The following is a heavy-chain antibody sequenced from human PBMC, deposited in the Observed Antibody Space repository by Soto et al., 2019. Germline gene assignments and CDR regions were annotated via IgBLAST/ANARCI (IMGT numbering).Heavy chain of an antibody. CDR1: GFTFSSYS. J-gene: IGHJ4*02. CDR2: ISSSSSYI. V-gene: IGHV3-21*01. Sequence: GGSLRLSCAASGFTFSSYSMNWVRQAPGKGLEWVSSISSSSSYIYYADSVKGRFTISRDNAKNSLYLQMNSLRAEDTAVYYCARFSAARPLFDYWGQGTQVTVSS. CDR3: ARFSAARPLFDY. D-gene: IGHD6-6*01.